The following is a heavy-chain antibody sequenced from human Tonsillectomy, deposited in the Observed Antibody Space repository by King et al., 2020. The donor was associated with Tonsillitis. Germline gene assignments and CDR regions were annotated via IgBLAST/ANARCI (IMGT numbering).Heavy chain of an antibody. CDR2: IYPGDSDT. J-gene: IGHJ2*01. V-gene: IGHV5-51*01. CDR1: GYSFTSYW. D-gene: IGHD5-18*01. CDR3: ARRKGYSYGGIWYFDL. Sequence: VQLVESGAEVKKPGESLKISCKGSGYSFTSYWIGWVRQMPGKGLEWMGNIYPGDSDTRYSPSFQGQVTISADKSISTAYLQWSSLKASDTAMYYCARRKGYSYGGIWYFDLWGRGTLVTVSS.